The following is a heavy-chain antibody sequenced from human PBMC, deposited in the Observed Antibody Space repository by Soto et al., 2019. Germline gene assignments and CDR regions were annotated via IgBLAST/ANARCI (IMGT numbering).Heavy chain of an antibody. V-gene: IGHV1-3*01. D-gene: IGHD1-26*01. CDR1: GYTFTSYA. J-gene: IGHJ4*02. CDR2: INAGNGNT. CDR3: ARDEHSGSYYPFDY. Sequence: ASVKVSCKASGYTFTSYAMHWVRQAPGQRLEWMGWINAGNGNTKYSQKFQGRVTITRDTSASTAYMELSSLRSEDTAVYYCARDEHSGSYYPFDYWGQGTLVTAPQ.